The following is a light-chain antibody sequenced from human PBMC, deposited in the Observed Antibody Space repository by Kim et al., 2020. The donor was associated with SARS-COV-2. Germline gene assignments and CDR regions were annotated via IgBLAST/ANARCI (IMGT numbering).Light chain of an antibody. V-gene: IGKV4-1*01. Sequence: RATINCKSSQSVLYNSNNKNYLAWYQQKPGQPPKLLISCASTRESGVPDRFSGSGSGTDFTLTITSLQAEDVAVYYCQHYYTVPYTFGQGTKLEI. CDR3: QHYYTVPYT. J-gene: IGKJ2*01. CDR1: QSVLYNSNNKNY. CDR2: CAS.